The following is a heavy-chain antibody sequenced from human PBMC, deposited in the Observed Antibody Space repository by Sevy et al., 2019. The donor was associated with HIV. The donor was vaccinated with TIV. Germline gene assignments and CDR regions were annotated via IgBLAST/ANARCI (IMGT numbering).Heavy chain of an antibody. Sequence: GGSLRLSCAASGFTFSTYAMSWVRQAPGKGLEWVSSITSGSTYIYYADSVKGRFTISRDNAKNSLYLQMNSLRAEDTAVYYCARDGGCSSTSCLLYFDYWGQGSLVTVSS. D-gene: IGHD2-2*01. CDR1: GFTFSTYA. CDR2: ITSGSTYI. V-gene: IGHV3-21*01. J-gene: IGHJ4*02. CDR3: ARDGGCSSTSCLLYFDY.